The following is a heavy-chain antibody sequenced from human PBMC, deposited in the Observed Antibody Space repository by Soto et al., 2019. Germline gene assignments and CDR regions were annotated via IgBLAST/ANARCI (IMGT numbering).Heavy chain of an antibody. CDR1: GDSVSNGDYS. CDR3: ASRDPGTSVDY. D-gene: IGHD1-7*01. V-gene: IGHV4-30-4*01. CDR2: IYRTGST. J-gene: IGHJ4*02. Sequence: SETLSLTCSVSGDSVSNGDYSWSWIRQPPGKGLEWIGEIYRTGSTNYNPSLKSRVTISLDKSENQFSLKVTSLTAADTAVYYCASRDPGTSVDYWGQGTLVTVSS.